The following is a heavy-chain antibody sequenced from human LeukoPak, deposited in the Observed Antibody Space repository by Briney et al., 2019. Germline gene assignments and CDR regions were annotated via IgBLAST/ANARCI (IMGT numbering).Heavy chain of an antibody. Sequence: SXXLSLTCTVSSGSINGYYWNWFRQPAGKRLEWIGRIYSSGSTNYNPSFKRGVAISINTSKSNFSLRLTSATAADTSMYYCARDFTADSNGYYDFWGQGTLVTVSS. CDR1: SGSINGYY. V-gene: IGHV4-4*07. CDR3: ARDFTADSNGYYDF. CDR2: IYSSGST. J-gene: IGHJ4*02. D-gene: IGHD3-22*01.